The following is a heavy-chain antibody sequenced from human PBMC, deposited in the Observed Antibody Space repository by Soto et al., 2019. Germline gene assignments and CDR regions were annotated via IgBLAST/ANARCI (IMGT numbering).Heavy chain of an antibody. D-gene: IGHD3-10*01. CDR3: TRGGRPLHY. CDR2: INPSGGDT. J-gene: IGHJ4*02. CDR1: GYTFTSYY. V-gene: IGHV1-46*03. Sequence: ASVKVSCKASGYTFTSYYMHWVRQAPRQGLGWMGIINPSGGDTTYAQKFQGRVTMTRDTSTSTIYMELSSLKSEDTAIYYCTRGGRPLHYWGQGTLVTVSS.